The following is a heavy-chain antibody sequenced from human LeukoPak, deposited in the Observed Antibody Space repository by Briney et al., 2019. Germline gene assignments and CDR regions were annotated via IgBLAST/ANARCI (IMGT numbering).Heavy chain of an antibody. CDR1: GFTFSSYE. Sequence: GGSLRLSCAASGFTFSSYEMNWVRQAPGKGLEWVSYISSSDSTIYYADSVKGRFTISRDNAKNSLYLQMNSLRAEDTAVYYCARVYYDFWSGYYSDYYYGMDVWGQGTTVTVSS. V-gene: IGHV3-48*03. CDR3: ARVYYDFWSGYYSDYYYGMDV. D-gene: IGHD3-3*01. CDR2: ISSSDSTI. J-gene: IGHJ6*02.